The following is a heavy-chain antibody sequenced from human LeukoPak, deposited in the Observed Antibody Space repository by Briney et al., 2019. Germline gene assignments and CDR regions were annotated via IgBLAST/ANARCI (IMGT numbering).Heavy chain of an antibody. CDR1: GASISSSY. CDR2: IYYTGST. Sequence: SETLSLTCTVSGASISSSYWSWIRQPPGKGLEWIGYIYYTGSTNYNPSLKSRVTISVDMSKNQFSLQPSSVTAADTAAYYCARLGIYSIQGYNYNYHYMDVWAKGTTVTVSS. V-gene: IGHV4-59*08. J-gene: IGHJ6*03. D-gene: IGHD1-26*01. CDR3: ARLGIYSIQGYNYNYHYMDV.